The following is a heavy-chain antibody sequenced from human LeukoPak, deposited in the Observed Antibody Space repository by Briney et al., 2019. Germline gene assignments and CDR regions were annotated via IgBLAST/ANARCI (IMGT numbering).Heavy chain of an antibody. Sequence: SETLSLTCAVSGGSISSYYWSWIRQPPGKGLEWIGYIYYSGYTNYNPSLKSRVTISVDTSKNQFSLKLSSVTAADTAVYYCASPIYGDYTENGFDIWGQGTMVTVSS. CDR3: ASPIYGDYTENGFDI. J-gene: IGHJ3*02. CDR1: GGSISSYY. V-gene: IGHV4-59*01. D-gene: IGHD4-17*01. CDR2: IYYSGYT.